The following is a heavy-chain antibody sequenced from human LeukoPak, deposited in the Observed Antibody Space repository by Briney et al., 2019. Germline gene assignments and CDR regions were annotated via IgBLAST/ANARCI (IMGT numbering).Heavy chain of an antibody. CDR2: ISGSGGST. Sequence: GGSLRLSCAASGFTFSSYAMGWVRQAPGKGLGWVSAISGSGGSTYYADSVKGRFTISRDNSKNTLYLQMNSLRAEDTAVYYCAKDGGPTWIQLWLIDYWGQGTLVTVSS. D-gene: IGHD5-18*01. J-gene: IGHJ4*02. V-gene: IGHV3-23*01. CDR1: GFTFSSYA. CDR3: AKDGGPTWIQLWLIDY.